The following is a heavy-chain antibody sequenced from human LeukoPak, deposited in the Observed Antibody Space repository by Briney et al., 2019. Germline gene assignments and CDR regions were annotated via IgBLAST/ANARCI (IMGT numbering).Heavy chain of an antibody. CDR1: GFSFSNYG. Sequence: GGSLRLSCAASGFSFSNYGMSWVRQAPGKGLEWVSSISGSGINIYYADFVKGRFTISRDNSKSTVFLQMNSLRAEDAAVYYCVKDYNWTPGRVDFWGQGSLVTVSS. D-gene: IGHD1-20*01. J-gene: IGHJ4*02. V-gene: IGHV3-23*01. CDR3: VKDYNWTPGRVDF. CDR2: ISGSGINI.